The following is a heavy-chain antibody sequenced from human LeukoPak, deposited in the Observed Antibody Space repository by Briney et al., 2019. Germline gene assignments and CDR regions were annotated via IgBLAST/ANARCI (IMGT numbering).Heavy chain of an antibody. V-gene: IGHV4-39*07. CDR1: GGSISSSSYY. Sequence: SETLSLTCTVSGGSISSSSYYWGWIRQPPGKGLEWIGSIYYSGSTYHNPSLKSRVTISVDTSKNQFSLKLSSVTAADTAVYYCASGSYYWFDPWGQGTLVTVSS. CDR2: IYYSGST. D-gene: IGHD1-26*01. J-gene: IGHJ5*02. CDR3: ASGSYYWFDP.